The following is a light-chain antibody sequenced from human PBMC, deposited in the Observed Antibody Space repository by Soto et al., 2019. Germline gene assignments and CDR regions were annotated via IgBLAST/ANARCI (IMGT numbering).Light chain of an antibody. CDR2: DAS. J-gene: IGKJ2*01. CDR1: QSVGSY. V-gene: IGKV3-11*01. Sequence: EIVLTQSPATLSLSPGERATLSCRASQSVGSYLAWYQQKTGQAPRLLIYDASNRATGIPARFSGSGSGTDFTLTISSLEPEDFAVYSCQQRSNWPTYTFGRGTKLEIK. CDR3: QQRSNWPTYT.